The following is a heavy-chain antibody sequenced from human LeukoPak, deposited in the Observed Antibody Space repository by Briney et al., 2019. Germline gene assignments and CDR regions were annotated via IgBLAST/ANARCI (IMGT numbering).Heavy chain of an antibody. CDR1: GGSISSSSYY. Sequence: SETLSLTCTVSGGSISSSSYYWGWIRQPPGKGLEWIGSIYYSGSTYYNPSLKSRVTISVDTSKNQFSLKLSSVTAADTAVYYCARASRYCSSTSCPAAIDYWGQGTLVTVSS. V-gene: IGHV4-39*07. CDR3: ARASRYCSSTSCPAAIDY. D-gene: IGHD2-2*01. CDR2: IYYSGST. J-gene: IGHJ4*02.